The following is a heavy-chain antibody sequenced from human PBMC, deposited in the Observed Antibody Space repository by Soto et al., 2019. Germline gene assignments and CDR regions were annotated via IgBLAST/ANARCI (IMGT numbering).Heavy chain of an antibody. D-gene: IGHD2-2*01. V-gene: IGHV5-51*01. CDR3: ATHYAHYFDY. CDR2: IYPGDSDN. Sequence: GESLKISCKGSGYNLASNWIGWVRQMPGKGLEWVAIIYPGDSDNRYSPSFQGQVTISADKSISTAYLEWSSLEASDTAIYFCATHYAHYFDYWGPGTLVTVSS. CDR1: GYNLASNW. J-gene: IGHJ4*02.